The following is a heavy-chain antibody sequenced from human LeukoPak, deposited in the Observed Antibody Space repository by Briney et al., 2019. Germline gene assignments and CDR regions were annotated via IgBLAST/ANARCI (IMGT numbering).Heavy chain of an antibody. CDR3: ARGPYSSSFSSDY. V-gene: IGHV3-21*01. CDR2: ISSSSSYI. CDR1: GFTFSSYW. J-gene: IGHJ4*02. Sequence: GGSLRLSCAASGFTFSSYWMHWVRQAPGKGLVWVSSISSSSSYIYYADSVKGRFTISRDNAKNSLYLQMNSLRAEDTAVYYCARGPYSSSFSSDYWGQGTLVTVSS. D-gene: IGHD6-6*01.